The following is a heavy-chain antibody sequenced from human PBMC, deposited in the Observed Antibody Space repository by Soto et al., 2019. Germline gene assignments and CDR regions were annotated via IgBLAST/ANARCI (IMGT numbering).Heavy chain of an antibody. J-gene: IGHJ6*02. CDR2: INPDTDDT. V-gene: IGHV1-2*02. D-gene: IGHD3-22*01. CDR1: GYTFIDYY. Sequence: QLLQSGAEVRKPGASVKVSCKASGYTFIDYYMHWVRQAPGQGLEWMGWINPDTDDTHYAQKFQGRLIMTRDTSINTVYMEFSRLTSDDTAVYYCARDYFDRSGLYGMDLWGQGTTVTVSS. CDR3: ARDYFDRSGLYGMDL.